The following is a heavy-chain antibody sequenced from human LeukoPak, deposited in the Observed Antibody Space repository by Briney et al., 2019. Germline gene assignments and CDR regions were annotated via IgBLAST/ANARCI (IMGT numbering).Heavy chain of an antibody. J-gene: IGHJ4*01. V-gene: IGHV1-69*05. CDR1: GGTLSRNT. CDR3: ARVSVDSGYFYLDF. CDR2: IIPMFATP. Sequence: SVKVSCKASGGTLSRNTVTWVRQAPGQGLEWMGGIIPMFATPNYAQKFRGRVTVTTDESTSTAYMELTSLRSEDTAVYYCARVSVDSGYFYLDFWGQGTQVTVSS. D-gene: IGHD3-22*01.